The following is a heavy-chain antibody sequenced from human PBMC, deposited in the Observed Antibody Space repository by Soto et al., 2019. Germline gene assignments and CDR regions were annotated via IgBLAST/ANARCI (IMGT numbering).Heavy chain of an antibody. V-gene: IGHV4-4*07. D-gene: IGHD3-10*01. CDR1: GASISSYY. Sequence: PSETMSLTCTVSGASISSYYWSWIRQPAGKGLEWIGRFFNTGSTNYNPSLKSRVIMSVDTSKNQFSLKLNSVTAADTAVYYCARGAYGSETSPNWFDPWGQGTLVTVSS. CDR2: FFNTGST. CDR3: ARGAYGSETSPNWFDP. J-gene: IGHJ5*02.